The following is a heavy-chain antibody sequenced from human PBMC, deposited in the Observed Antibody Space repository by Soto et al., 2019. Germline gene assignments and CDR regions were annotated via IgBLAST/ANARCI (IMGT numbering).Heavy chain of an antibody. CDR3: AFMETFGSLNCFDS. CDR2: MNPGSGDT. D-gene: IGHD3-16*01. CDR1: GYSFTNND. J-gene: IGHJ5*01. Sequence: ASVKVSCKASGYSFTNNDVSWVRQATGQGLEWMGWMNPGSGDTGYAQKFQGRVTMTRDISIATAYMELSSLRSDDTAIYYCAFMETFGSLNCFDSCDQAPLVTVSS. V-gene: IGHV1-8*01.